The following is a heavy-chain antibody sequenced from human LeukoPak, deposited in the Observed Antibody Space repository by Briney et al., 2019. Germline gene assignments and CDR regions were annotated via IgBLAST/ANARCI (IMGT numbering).Heavy chain of an antibody. Sequence: GGSLRLSCAASGFTFSSYWMSWVRQAPGKGLEWVANIKQDGSDKHYVDSVKGRFTISRDNAKNSLYLQMNSLRAEDTAVYYCAKEKTTGTYYVDYWGQGTLVTVSS. CDR2: IKQDGSDK. V-gene: IGHV3-7*04. D-gene: IGHD1-7*01. CDR3: AKEKTTGTYYVDY. J-gene: IGHJ4*02. CDR1: GFTFSSYW.